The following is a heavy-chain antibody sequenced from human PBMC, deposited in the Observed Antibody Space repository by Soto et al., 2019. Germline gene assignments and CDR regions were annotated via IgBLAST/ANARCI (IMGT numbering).Heavy chain of an antibody. CDR1: GGTFSSYA. V-gene: IGHV1-69*13. Sequence: SVKVSCKASGGTFSSYAISWVRQAPGQGVEWMGGIIPIFGTANYAQKFQGRVTITADESTSTAYMELSSLRSEDTAVYYCARNYGDYGQGWFDPWGQGTLVTVSS. J-gene: IGHJ5*02. CDR3: ARNYGDYGQGWFDP. D-gene: IGHD4-17*01. CDR2: IIPIFGTA.